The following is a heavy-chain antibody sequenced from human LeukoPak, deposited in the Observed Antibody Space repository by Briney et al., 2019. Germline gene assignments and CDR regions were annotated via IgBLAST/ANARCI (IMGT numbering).Heavy chain of an antibody. CDR3: ARGGWYYFEY. Sequence: GGSLRLSCAASGFTFSTYWMSWVRQAPGKGLEWVANIKEDGNRIYYVDSVKGRFTISRENAKNSLYLQMSSLRAEDTAVYYCARGGWYYFEYWGQGVLATVSS. CDR1: GFTFSTYW. CDR2: IKEDGNRI. V-gene: IGHV3-7*01. J-gene: IGHJ4*02.